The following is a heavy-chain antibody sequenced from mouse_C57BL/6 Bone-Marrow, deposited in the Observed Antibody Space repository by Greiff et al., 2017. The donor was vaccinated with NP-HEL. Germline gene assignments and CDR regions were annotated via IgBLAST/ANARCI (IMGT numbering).Heavy chain of an antibody. J-gene: IGHJ2*01. Sequence: QVQLKESGAELVKPGASVKISCKASGYAFSSYWMNWVKQRPGKGLEWIGQIYPGDGDTNYNGKFKGKATLTADKSSSTAYMQLSSLTSEDSAVYFCARSIYYNIDYWGQGTTLTVSS. CDR3: ARSIYYNIDY. CDR2: IYPGDGDT. D-gene: IGHD2-1*01. CDR1: GYAFSSYW. V-gene: IGHV1-80*01.